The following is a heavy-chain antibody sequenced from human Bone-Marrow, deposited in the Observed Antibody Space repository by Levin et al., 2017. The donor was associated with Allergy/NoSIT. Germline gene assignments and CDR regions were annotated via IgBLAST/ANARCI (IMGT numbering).Heavy chain of an antibody. CDR2: IYSCGST. CDR1: GFTFSSFW. Sequence: PGGSLRLSCAASGFTFSSFWMHWVRQAPGKGLEWVSVIYSCGSTYYADSVKGRFTISRDNSKNTLYLQMNSLRAEDTAVYYCARFYQELGNFDYWGQGTLVTVSS. D-gene: IGHD7-27*01. CDR3: ARFYQELGNFDY. V-gene: IGHV3-66*02. J-gene: IGHJ4*02.